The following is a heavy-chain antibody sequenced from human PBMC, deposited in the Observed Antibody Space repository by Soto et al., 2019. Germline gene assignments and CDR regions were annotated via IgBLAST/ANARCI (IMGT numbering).Heavy chain of an antibody. V-gene: IGHV4-34*01. CDR1: GGPFSDSY. D-gene: IGHD3-9*01. CDR2: INDRGNT. Sequence: SETLSLTCGIFGGPFSDSYWSWVRQSPGEGLEWIGEINDRGNTNYSPSLKSRVTIVVDTSKNQFFLNLTSVTAADTAVYYCARAIYSPHYYYYYGMDLWGQGTPVTVSS. CDR3: ARAIYSPHYYYYYGMDL. J-gene: IGHJ6*02.